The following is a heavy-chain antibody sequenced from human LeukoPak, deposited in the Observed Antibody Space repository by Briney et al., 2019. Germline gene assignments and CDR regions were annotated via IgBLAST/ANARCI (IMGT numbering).Heavy chain of an antibody. CDR1: GGTFSSYA. V-gene: IGHV1-69*01. CDR2: IIPIFGTA. Sequence: SVRVSCKASGGTFSSYAVSWVRQAPGQGLEWMGGIIPIFGTANYAQKFQGRVTITADESTSTAYMELSSLRSEDTAVYYCARAGYCGGDCYSDYWGQGTLVTVSS. CDR3: ARAGYCGGDCYSDY. J-gene: IGHJ4*02. D-gene: IGHD2-21*01.